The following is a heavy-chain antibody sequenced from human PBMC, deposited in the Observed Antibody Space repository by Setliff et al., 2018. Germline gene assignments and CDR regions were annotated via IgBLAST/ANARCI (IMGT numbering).Heavy chain of an antibody. V-gene: IGHV4-61*09. Sequence: PSETLSLTCTVSDDSISSRRYYWGWFRQPAGKGLEWIGQIYTSWSTNYNPSFKSRVTISLDTSKNQFSLSLQTVTAADTAVYYCARMSGFQYIDVWGEGTTVTVS. CDR3: ARMSGFQYIDV. CDR2: IYTSWST. D-gene: IGHD3-3*01. CDR1: DDSISSRRYY. J-gene: IGHJ6*03.